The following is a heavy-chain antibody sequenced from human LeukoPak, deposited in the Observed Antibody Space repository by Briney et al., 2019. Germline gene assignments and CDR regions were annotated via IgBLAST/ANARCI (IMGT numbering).Heavy chain of an antibody. CDR1: GFTFSDYY. CDR2: SSGSGGST. V-gene: IGHV3-11*01. J-gene: IGHJ4*02. CDR3: ARPGVAGYFDY. D-gene: IGHD6-19*01. Sequence: GGSLRLSCAASGFTFSDYYMSWVRQAPGKGLEWVAYSSGSGGSTYYTDSVKGRFTIPRDNAKNSLYLQMNSLRAEDTAVYYCARPGVAGYFDYWGQGTLVTVSS.